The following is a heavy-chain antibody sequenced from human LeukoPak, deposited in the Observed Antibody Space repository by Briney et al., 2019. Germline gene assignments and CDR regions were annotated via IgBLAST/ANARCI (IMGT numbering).Heavy chain of an antibody. V-gene: IGHV4-34*01. CDR3: ARGVVVAGSAFDI. J-gene: IGHJ3*02. CDR1: GGSFSGYY. Sequence: SETLSLTCAVYGGSFSGYYWSWIRQPPGKGLEWIGEINHGGSTNYNPSLKSRVTISVDMSKNQFSLKLSSVTAADTAVYYCARGVVVAGSAFDIWGQGTMVTVSS. CDR2: INHGGST. D-gene: IGHD6-19*01.